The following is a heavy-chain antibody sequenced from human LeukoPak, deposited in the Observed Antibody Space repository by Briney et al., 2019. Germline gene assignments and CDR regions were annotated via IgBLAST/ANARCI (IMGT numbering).Heavy chain of an antibody. V-gene: IGHV1-69*06. CDR3: AVGWGYYMDV. Sequence: SVKVSCKASGYTFTGYYMHWVRQAPGQGLEWMGGIIPIFGTANYAQKFQGRVTITADKSTSTAYMELSSLRSEDTAVYYCAVGWGYYMDVWGKGTTVTVSS. J-gene: IGHJ6*03. CDR1: GYTFTGYY. D-gene: IGHD3-10*01. CDR2: IIPIFGTA.